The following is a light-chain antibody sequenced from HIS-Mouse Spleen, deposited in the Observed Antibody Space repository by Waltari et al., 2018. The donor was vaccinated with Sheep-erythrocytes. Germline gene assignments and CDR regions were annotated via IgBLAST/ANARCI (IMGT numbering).Light chain of an antibody. CDR1: QSVSSN. J-gene: IGKJ2*01. Sequence: EIVMTQSPATLSVSPGERATLSCRASQSVSSNLAWYQQKPGQAPRLLIYVASTRATGIPARFRGSGSGTEFTITISSMQSEDFAVYYCQQYNNWPPPYTFGQGTKLEIK. V-gene: IGKV3-15*01. CDR2: VAS. CDR3: QQYNNWPPPYT.